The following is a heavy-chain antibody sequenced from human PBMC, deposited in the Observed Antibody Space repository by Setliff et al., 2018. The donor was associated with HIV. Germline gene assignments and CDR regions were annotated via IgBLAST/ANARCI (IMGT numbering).Heavy chain of an antibody. CDR1: GFTFGSYD. D-gene: IGHD5-12*01. CDR2: ISGSGSII. V-gene: IGHV3-48*03. Sequence: PGGSLRLSCAASGFTFGSYDMNWVRQAPGKGLEWVSYISGSGSIIYYADSVKGRFTISRDNAEYSLHLQMNSLRAEDTAVYYCARARLRNYYYYMDVWGQGTTVTVSS. CDR3: ARARLRNYYYYMDV. J-gene: IGHJ6*03.